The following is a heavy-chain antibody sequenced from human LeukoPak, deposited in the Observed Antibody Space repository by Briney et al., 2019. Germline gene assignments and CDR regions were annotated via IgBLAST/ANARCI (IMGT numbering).Heavy chain of an antibody. CDR3: AKDGGGTIFGMVIILHYMDV. CDR2: ISGSGGST. J-gene: IGHJ6*03. Sequence: GGSLRLSCAASGFTFSSYGLTWVRQAPGKGLEWVSNISGSGGSTYYADSVKGRFTISRDNSNNTLSLQMNSLRAEDTAVYYCAKDGGGTIFGMVIILHYMDVWGKGTTVTVSS. CDR1: GFTFSSYG. D-gene: IGHD3-3*01. V-gene: IGHV3-23*01.